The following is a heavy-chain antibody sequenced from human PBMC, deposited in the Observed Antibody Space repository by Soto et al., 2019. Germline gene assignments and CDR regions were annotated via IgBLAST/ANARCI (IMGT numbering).Heavy chain of an antibody. CDR2: IYYSGST. Sequence: KTSETLSLTCTVSGGSISSYYWSWIRQPPGKGLEWIGYIYYSGSTNYNPSLKSRVTISVDTSKNQFSLKLSSVTAADTAVYYCARSRGGYFDYWGQGTLVTVSS. V-gene: IGHV4-59*01. CDR3: ARSRGGYFDY. J-gene: IGHJ4*02. D-gene: IGHD3-16*01. CDR1: GGSISSYY.